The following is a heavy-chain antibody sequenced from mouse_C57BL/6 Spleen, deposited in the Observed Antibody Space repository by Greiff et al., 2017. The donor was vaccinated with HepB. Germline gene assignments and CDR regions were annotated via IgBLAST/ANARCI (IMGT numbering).Heavy chain of an antibody. CDR3: ARSSITTVVAKDY. CDR2: IDPEDGET. V-gene: IGHV14-2*01. Sequence: VQLKQSGAELVKPGASVKLSCTASGFNIKDYYMHWVKQRTEQGLEWIGRIDPEDGETKYAPKFQGKATITTDTSSNTAYLQLSSLTSEDTAVYYCARSSITTVVAKDYWGQGTTLTVSS. CDR1: GFNIKDYY. D-gene: IGHD1-1*01. J-gene: IGHJ2*01.